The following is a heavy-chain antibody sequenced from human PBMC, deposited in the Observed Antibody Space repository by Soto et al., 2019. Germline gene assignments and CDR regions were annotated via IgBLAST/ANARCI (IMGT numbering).Heavy chain of an antibody. D-gene: IGHD3-10*01. CDR3: AKGRNPLITMVRGASWFDP. CDR2: ISGSGGST. Sequence: GGSLRLSCAASGFTFSSYAMSWVRQAPGKGLEWVSAISGSGGSTYYADSVKGRFTISRDNSKNTLYLQMNSLRAEDTAVYYCAKGRNPLITMVRGASWFDPWGQGTLVTVSS. J-gene: IGHJ5*02. CDR1: GFTFSSYA. V-gene: IGHV3-23*01.